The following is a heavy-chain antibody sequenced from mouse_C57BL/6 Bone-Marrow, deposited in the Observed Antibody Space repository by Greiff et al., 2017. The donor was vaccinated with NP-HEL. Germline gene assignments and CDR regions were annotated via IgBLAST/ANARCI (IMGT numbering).Heavy chain of an antibody. CDR1: GISITTGNYR. D-gene: IGHD1-1*01. V-gene: IGHV3-5*01. CDR2: IYYSGTI. J-gene: IGHJ4*01. CDR3: ARDAPGWYGSLYAMDY. Sequence: EVQLVESGPGLVKPSQTVFLTCTVTGISITTGNYRWSWIRQFPGNKLEWIGYIYYSGTITYNPSLTSRTTITRDTPKNQFFLEMNSLTAEDTATYYCARDAPGWYGSLYAMDYWGQGTSVTVSS.